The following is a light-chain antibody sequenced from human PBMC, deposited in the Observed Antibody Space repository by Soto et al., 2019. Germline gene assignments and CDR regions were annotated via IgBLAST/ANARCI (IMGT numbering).Light chain of an antibody. CDR1: QSISSW. Sequence: DIQMTQSPSTLSASVGDRVTITCRASQSISSWLAWYQQKPGKAPKLLIYDASSLESGVPSRFSGSGSGTEFTLTISSLQPDDFATYYCQQLGTFGQGTKLEI. J-gene: IGKJ2*02. V-gene: IGKV1-5*01. CDR2: DAS. CDR3: QQLGT.